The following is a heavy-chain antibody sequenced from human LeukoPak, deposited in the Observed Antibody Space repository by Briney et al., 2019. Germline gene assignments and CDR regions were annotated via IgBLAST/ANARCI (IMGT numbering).Heavy chain of an antibody. V-gene: IGHV4-59*01. J-gene: IGHJ4*02. CDR1: AGSISRYY. Sequence: SETLSLTCSVSAGSISRYYWSWIRQPPGKGLEWIGYIYYSGSTDHNPSLKSRVTISLDTSKNQFSLKLSSVTAADTAVCYCAREYHYYDTRGYYYFDYWGQGTLVTVSS. D-gene: IGHD3-22*01. CDR3: AREYHYYDTRGYYYFDY. CDR2: IYYSGST.